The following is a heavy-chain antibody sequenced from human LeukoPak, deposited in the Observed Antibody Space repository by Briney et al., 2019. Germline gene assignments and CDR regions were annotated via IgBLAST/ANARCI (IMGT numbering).Heavy chain of an antibody. CDR1: GVSIGEYY. D-gene: IGHD1/OR15-1a*01. V-gene: IGHV4-59*01. CDR2: IYYSGST. Sequence: SETLSLTCTVSGVSIGEYYWSCVRQPPGKGLEWIGWIYYSGSTNYNPSVRSRVTISVDTSRNQFSLRLNSVTAADTAQYYCARVKQINYYGMDVWGQGTTVTVSS. J-gene: IGHJ6*02. CDR3: ARVKQINYYGMDV.